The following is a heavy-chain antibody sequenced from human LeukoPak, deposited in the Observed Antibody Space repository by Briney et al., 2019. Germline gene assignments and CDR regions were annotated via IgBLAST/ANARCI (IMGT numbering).Heavy chain of an antibody. J-gene: IGHJ4*02. CDR2: ISGGGGET. CDR1: GSTFTNYFSTYA. Sequence: PGGSLRLSCAAPGSTFTNYFSTYAMHWVRQPPGKGLEWLSVISGGGGETFYADSVKGRFTISRDNPRNTVYLQMTSMRVEDTATYYCARGDSNFGSGSRSFEYWGQGALVTVSS. D-gene: IGHD3-10*01. CDR3: ARGDSNFGSGSRSFEY. V-gene: IGHV3-23*01.